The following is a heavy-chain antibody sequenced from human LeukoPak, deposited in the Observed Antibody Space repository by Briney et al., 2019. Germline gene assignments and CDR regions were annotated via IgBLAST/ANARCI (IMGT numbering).Heavy chain of an antibody. Sequence: GGSLRLSWAASGFTFSSYAMPWVRQAPGRGLEWVAVISYDGSSKYYADSVKGRFTISRDNSKNTLYLQMNSLRAEDTAVYYCARAHRESSGWTNNWFDPWGQGTLVTVSS. CDR1: GFTFSSYA. CDR2: ISYDGSSK. V-gene: IGHV3-30*04. D-gene: IGHD6-19*01. CDR3: ARAHRESSGWTNNWFDP. J-gene: IGHJ5*02.